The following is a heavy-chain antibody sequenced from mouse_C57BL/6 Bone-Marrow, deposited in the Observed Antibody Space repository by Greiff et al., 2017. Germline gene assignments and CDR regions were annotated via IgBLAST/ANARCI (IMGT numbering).Heavy chain of an antibody. V-gene: IGHV1-72*01. CDR3: ARDWVCDY. CDR2: IDPNSGGT. D-gene: IGHD4-1*01. Sequence: QVQLQQPGAELVKPGASVKMSCKASGYTFTSYWITWVKQRPGQGLEWIGRIDPNSGGTKYNEKFKSKATLTVDKPSSTAYMQLSSLTSEDSAVYYCARDWVCDYWGQGTTLTVSS. J-gene: IGHJ2*01. CDR1: GYTFTSYW.